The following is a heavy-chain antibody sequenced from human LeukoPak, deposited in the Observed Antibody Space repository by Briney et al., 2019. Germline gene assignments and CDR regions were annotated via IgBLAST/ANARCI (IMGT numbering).Heavy chain of an antibody. CDR1: GGSFSGYY. CDR2: INHSGST. Sequence: SETLSLTCAVYGGSFSGYYWSWIRQPPRKGLEWIGEINHSGSTNYNPSLKSRVTISVDTSKNQFSLKLSSVTAADTAVYYCARARSIAAAGTPFGYYYYYMDVWGKGTTVTVSS. D-gene: IGHD6-13*01. V-gene: IGHV4-34*01. J-gene: IGHJ6*03. CDR3: ARARSIAAAGTPFGYYYYYMDV.